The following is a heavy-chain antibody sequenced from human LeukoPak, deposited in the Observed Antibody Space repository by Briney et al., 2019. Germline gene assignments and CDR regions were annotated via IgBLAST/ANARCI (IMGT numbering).Heavy chain of an antibody. J-gene: IGHJ4*02. CDR3: ARAGDTAMVKYYFDY. CDR2: INWNGGST. CDR1: GFTFDDYG. D-gene: IGHD5-18*01. V-gene: IGHV3-20*04. Sequence: PGGSLRLSCAASGFTFDDYGMSWVRQAPGKGLEWVSGINWNGGSTGYAHSVKGRFTISRDNAKNSLYLQMNSLRAEDTALYYCARAGDTAMVKYYFDYWGQGTLVTVSS.